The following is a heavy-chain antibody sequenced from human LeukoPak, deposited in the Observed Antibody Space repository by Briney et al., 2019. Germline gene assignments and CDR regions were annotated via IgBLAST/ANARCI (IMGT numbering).Heavy chain of an antibody. Sequence: SVKVSCKASGGTFSSYAISWVRQAPGQGLEWMGGIIPIFGTANYAQKFQGRVTITTDESTSTAYMELSSLRSEDAAVYYCARVSYCGGDCSTGAFDIWGQGAMVTVSS. J-gene: IGHJ3*02. V-gene: IGHV1-69*05. D-gene: IGHD2-21*02. CDR3: ARVSYCGGDCSTGAFDI. CDR1: GGTFSSYA. CDR2: IIPIFGTA.